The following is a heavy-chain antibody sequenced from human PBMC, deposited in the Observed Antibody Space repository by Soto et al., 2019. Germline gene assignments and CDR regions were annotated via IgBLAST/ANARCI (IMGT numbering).Heavy chain of an antibody. J-gene: IGHJ5*02. CDR2: INQSGSP. CDR3: AGLGMVAAHREFDP. Sequence: SETLSLTCAVYSGTISSSNWCTWVRQPPGKGLEWIGEINQSGSPNYNPSLRSRVTISVDKSKSQFFLKLSSVTAADTAIYYCAGLGMVAAHREFDPWGQGTLVTVSS. D-gene: IGHD2-15*01. CDR1: SGTISSSNW. V-gene: IGHV4-4*02.